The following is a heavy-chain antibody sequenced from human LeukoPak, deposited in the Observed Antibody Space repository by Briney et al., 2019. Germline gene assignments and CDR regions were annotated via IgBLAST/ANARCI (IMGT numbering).Heavy chain of an antibody. J-gene: IGHJ4*02. CDR2: IYHSGST. V-gene: IGHV4-4*02. CDR1: GGSISSGNW. CDR3: ARRVAARPFDY. D-gene: IGHD6-6*01. Sequence: SGTLSLTCAVSGGSISSGNWWSWVRQPPGKGLEWIGEIYHSGSTYYNPSLKSRVTISADTSKNQFSLKLSSVTAAETAMYYCARRVAARPFDYWGQGTLVIVSS.